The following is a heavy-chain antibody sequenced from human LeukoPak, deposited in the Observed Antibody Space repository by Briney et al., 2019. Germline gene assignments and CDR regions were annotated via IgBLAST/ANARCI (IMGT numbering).Heavy chain of an antibody. CDR3: ARARERYSSGYYYEMDY. D-gene: IGHD3-22*01. V-gene: IGHV4-61*01. CDR2: IYYSGST. Sequence: PSETLSLTCTVSGGSISSGIYHWSWIRQPPGKGLEWIGYIYYSGSTNYNPSLKSRVTISVDMSKNQLSLKLSSVTAADTAVYYCARARERYSSGYYYEMDYWGQGTLVTVSS. CDR1: GGSISSGIYH. J-gene: IGHJ4*02.